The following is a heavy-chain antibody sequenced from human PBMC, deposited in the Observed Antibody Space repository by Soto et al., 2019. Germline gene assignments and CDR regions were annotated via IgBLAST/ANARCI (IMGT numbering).Heavy chain of an antibody. CDR3: ARDPAAAGPFDY. J-gene: IGHJ4*02. V-gene: IGHV1-69*13. D-gene: IGHD6-13*01. CDR2: IIPIFGTA. CDR1: GGTFSSYA. Sequence: GASVKVSCKASGGTFSSYAISWVRQAPGQGLEWMGGIIPIFGTANYAQKFQGRVTITADESTSTAYMELSSLRSEDTAVYYCARDPAAAGPFDYWGQGTLVTVSS.